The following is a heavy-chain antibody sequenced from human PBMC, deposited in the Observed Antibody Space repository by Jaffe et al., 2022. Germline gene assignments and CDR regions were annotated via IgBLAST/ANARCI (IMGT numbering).Heavy chain of an antibody. Sequence: QVQLQESGPGLVKPSETLSLTCAVSGYSISSGYYWGWIRQPPGKGLEWIGSIYHSGSTYYNPSLKSRVTISVDTSKNQFSLKLSSVTAADTAVYYCARRYYGWDGTFFDYWGQGTLVTVSS. CDR3: ARRYYGWDGTFFDY. V-gene: IGHV4-38-2*01. CDR1: GYSISSGYY. CDR2: IYHSGST. D-gene: IGHD3-10*01. J-gene: IGHJ4*02.